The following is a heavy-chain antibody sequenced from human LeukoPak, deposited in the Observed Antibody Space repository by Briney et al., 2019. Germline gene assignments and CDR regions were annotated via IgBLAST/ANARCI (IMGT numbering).Heavy chain of an antibody. J-gene: IGHJ6*03. CDR1: GYTFTSYG. CDR2: ISAYNGNT. Sequence: ASVKASCKASGYTFTSYGISWVRQAPGQGLEWMGWISAYNGNTNYAQKLQGRVTMTTDTSTSTAYMELRSLRSDDTAVYYCARSTYYDFWSGYRPPYYYYMDVWGKGTTVTVSS. V-gene: IGHV1-18*01. CDR3: ARSTYYDFWSGYRPPYYYYMDV. D-gene: IGHD3-3*01.